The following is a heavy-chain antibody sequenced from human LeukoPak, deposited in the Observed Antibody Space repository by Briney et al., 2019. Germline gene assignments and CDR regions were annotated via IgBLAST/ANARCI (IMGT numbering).Heavy chain of an antibody. J-gene: IGHJ4*02. Sequence: SETLSLTCTVAGGSISSTSHYWGWIRQPPGKGLEWIGSIYYSGSTYYNTSLKSRVTISIDTSKNQFSLKLNSVTAADTAVYYCARAAYIVVVVAADYWGQGALVTVSS. V-gene: IGHV4-39*07. D-gene: IGHD2-15*01. CDR3: ARAAYIVVVVAADY. CDR1: GGSISSTSHY. CDR2: IYYSGST.